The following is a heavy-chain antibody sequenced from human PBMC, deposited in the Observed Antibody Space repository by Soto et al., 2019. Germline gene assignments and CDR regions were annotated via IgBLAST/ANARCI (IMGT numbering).Heavy chain of an antibody. Sequence: DVQLVESGGGLVQPGRSLRLSCAASGFTFDDYAMHWVRQAPGKGLEWVSGISWNSGSIGYADSVKGRFTISRDNAKNSLYLQMNSLRAEDTALYYCAKGAVEMATISHFDYWGQGTLVTVSS. CDR1: GFTFDDYA. J-gene: IGHJ4*02. CDR3: AKGAVEMATISHFDY. V-gene: IGHV3-9*01. D-gene: IGHD5-12*01. CDR2: ISWNSGSI.